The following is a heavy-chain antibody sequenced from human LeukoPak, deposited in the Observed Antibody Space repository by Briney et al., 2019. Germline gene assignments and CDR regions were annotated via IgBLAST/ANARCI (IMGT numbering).Heavy chain of an antibody. Sequence: GGSLRLSYAASGFTLSSYWMYWVRQAPGKGLVWVSNINSDGSITRYADSVKGRFTISRDNAKNTLYLQMNSLRAEDTAVYFCAKRGSSVNATPRDYFDYRGQGYLVTVSS. D-gene: IGHD2-15*01. V-gene: IGHV3-74*01. CDR1: GFTLSSYW. CDR3: AKRGSSVNATPRDYFDY. CDR2: INSDGSIT. J-gene: IGHJ4*02.